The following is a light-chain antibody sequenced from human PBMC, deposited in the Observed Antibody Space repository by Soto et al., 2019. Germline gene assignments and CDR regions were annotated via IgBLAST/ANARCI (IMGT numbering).Light chain of an antibody. J-gene: IGLJ3*02. V-gene: IGLV4-69*02. Sequence: QLVLTQSPSASASLGASVKLTCTLSSGHSSYAIAWHQQQPEKGPRYLMKLNSDGSHSKGDGIPDRFSGSSSGAERYLTISSLQSEDEGDYYCQTWDTGIRVFGGGTQLTVL. CDR3: QTWDTGIRV. CDR2: LNSDGSH. CDR1: SGHSSYA.